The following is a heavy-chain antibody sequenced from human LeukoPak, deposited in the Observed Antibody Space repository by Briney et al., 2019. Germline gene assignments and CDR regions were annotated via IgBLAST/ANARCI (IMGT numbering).Heavy chain of an antibody. CDR3: ARVIGSGLRYYYYYMDV. CDR1: GGSISSYY. CDR2: IYTSGST. V-gene: IGHV4-4*07. D-gene: IGHD3-3*01. J-gene: IGHJ6*03. Sequence: PSETLSLTCTVSGGSISSYYWSWIRQPAGKGLEWIGRIYTSGSTNYNPSLKSRVTMSVDTSKNQFSLKLSSVTAADTAVYYCARVIGSGLRYYYYYMDVWGKGTTVTVSS.